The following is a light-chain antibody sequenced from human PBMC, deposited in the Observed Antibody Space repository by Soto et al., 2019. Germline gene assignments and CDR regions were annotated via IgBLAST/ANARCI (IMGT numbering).Light chain of an antibody. CDR1: QSISSW. CDR3: QQYNSLWT. Sequence: DIQMTQSPSTLSASVGDRVTITCRASQSISSWLAWYQQKPGKAPKLLIYKASSLESGVPSSVSGSGSGTEFTLTISSLQPDDFATYYCQQYNSLWTFGQGTKVEIK. V-gene: IGKV1-5*03. J-gene: IGKJ1*01. CDR2: KAS.